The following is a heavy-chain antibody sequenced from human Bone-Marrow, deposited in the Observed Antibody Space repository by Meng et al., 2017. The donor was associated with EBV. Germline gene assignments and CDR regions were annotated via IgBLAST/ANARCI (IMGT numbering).Heavy chain of an antibody. CDR2: INPYIGGT. CDR3: ARGGGTTSPFDY. Sequence: HVQLVQSGAEVKKPVASVKVSCKASGYTFTDYFMHWVRQAPGQGLEWMGRINPYIGGTNYAQKFLGRVTMTSDTSIRTAYMELSSLRSDDTAVYYCARGGGTTSPFDYWGQGTLVTVSS. J-gene: IGHJ4*02. D-gene: IGHD1-1*01. CDR1: GYTFTDYF. V-gene: IGHV1-2*06.